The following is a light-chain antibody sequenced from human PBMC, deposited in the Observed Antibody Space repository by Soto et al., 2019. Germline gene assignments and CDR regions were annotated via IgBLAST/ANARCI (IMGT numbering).Light chain of an antibody. Sequence: EIQMTQSPSTLSASVGDRFTITCRASQSISSWLAWYQQKPGKAPKLLIYKASTLKSGVTSRFSGSGSGTEFTLTISSLQPDDFATYYCQPYNSYSEAFGQGTKVDIK. V-gene: IGKV1-5*03. CDR3: QPYNSYSEA. CDR2: KAS. CDR1: QSISSW. J-gene: IGKJ1*01.